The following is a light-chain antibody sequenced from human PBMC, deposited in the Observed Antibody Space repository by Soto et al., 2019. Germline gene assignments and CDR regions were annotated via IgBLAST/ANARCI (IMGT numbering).Light chain of an antibody. CDR2: GTS. J-gene: IGKJ2*01. CDR1: QRMSSNY. Sequence: LVLTQSPGTLSLSPGERATLSCRASQRMSSNYLAWYQQKPGQAPRLLIYGTSSRATGIPDRFSDSGSGTDFTLTISRLEPEDCAVYYCQQYGTLPPRYTFGQGTKLEIK. V-gene: IGKV3-20*01. CDR3: QQYGTLPPRYT.